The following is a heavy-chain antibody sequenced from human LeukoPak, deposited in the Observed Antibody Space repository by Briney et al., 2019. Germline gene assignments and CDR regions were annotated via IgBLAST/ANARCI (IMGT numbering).Heavy chain of an antibody. D-gene: IGHD6-6*01. J-gene: IGHJ5*02. CDR2: INPSGGST. Sequence: ASVKVSCKASGYTFTSYYMHWVRQAPGQGLEWMGIINPSGGSTSYAQKFQGRVTMTRDMSTSTVYMELSSLRSEDTAVYYCARDLSIAARPMFRQWLVRGGVDPWGQGTLVTVSS. CDR1: GYTFTSYY. V-gene: IGHV1-46*01. CDR3: ARDLSIAARPMFRQWLVRGGVDP.